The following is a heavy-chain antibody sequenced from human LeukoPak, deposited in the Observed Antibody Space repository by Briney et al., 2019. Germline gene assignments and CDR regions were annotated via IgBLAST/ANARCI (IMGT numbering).Heavy chain of an antibody. CDR1: GGSISSYY. D-gene: IGHD4-17*01. CDR2: IYYSGST. V-gene: IGHV4-59*01. J-gene: IGHJ3*02. CDR3: ARLDYGGAFDI. Sequence: PSETLSLTCTVSGGSISSYYWSWIRQPPGKGLEWIGYIYYSGSTNYNPSLKSRVTISVDTSKNQFSLKLSPVTAADTAVYYCARLDYGGAFDIWGQGTMVTVSS.